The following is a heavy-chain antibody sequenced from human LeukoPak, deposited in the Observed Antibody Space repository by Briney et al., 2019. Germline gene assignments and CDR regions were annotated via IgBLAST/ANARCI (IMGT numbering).Heavy chain of an antibody. J-gene: IGHJ4*02. CDR1: GFTFSSYG. Sequence: PGGSLRLSCAASGFTFSSYGMTWVRQAPGKGLEWVSGIYGSGGSTYYADSVKGRFTISRDNSKNTLYLQMSSLRVEDTAVYYCAKDHPTTGGLQGYFDYWGQGTLVTVSS. CDR2: IYGSGGST. D-gene: IGHD5-24*01. CDR3: AKDHPTTGGLQGYFDY. V-gene: IGHV3-23*01.